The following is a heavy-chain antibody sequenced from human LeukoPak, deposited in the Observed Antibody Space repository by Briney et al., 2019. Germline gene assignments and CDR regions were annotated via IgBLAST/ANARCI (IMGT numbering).Heavy chain of an antibody. CDR2: INPNSGGT. CDR3: ARDLASGWSTYNWFDP. CDR1: GGTFSSYA. J-gene: IGHJ5*02. V-gene: IGHV1-2*02. Sequence: ASVKVSCKASGGTFSSYAISWVRQAPGQGLEWMGWINPNSGGTNYAQKFQGRVTMTRDTSISTAYMELSRLRSDDTAVYYCARDLASGWSTYNWFDPWGQGTLVTVSS. D-gene: IGHD6-19*01.